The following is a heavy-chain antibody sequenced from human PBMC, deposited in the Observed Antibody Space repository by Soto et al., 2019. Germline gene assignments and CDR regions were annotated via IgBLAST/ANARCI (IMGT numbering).Heavy chain of an antibody. D-gene: IGHD2-15*01. J-gene: IGHJ6*03. CDR3: ARDRLGYGSGGSCSNTPTAGPYYYYYYMDV. CDR1: GFTFSSYW. Sequence: EVQLVESGGGLVQPGGSLRLSCAASGFTFSSYWMHWVRQAPGKGLVWVSRINSDGSSTSYADSVKGRFTISRDNAKNTLYLQMNSLRAEDTAVYYCARDRLGYGSGGSCSNTPTAGPYYYYYYMDVWGKGTTVTVSS. V-gene: IGHV3-74*01. CDR2: INSDGSST.